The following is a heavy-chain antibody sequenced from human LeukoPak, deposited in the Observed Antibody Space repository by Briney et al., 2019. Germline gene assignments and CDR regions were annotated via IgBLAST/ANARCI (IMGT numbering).Heavy chain of an antibody. D-gene: IGHD6-19*01. CDR1: GFTFSSYE. Sequence: GGSLRLSCAASGFTFSSYEMNWVRQAPGKGLEWVANIKQDGSEKYYVDSVKGRFTISRDNAKNSLYLQMNSLRAEDTAVYYCSRGGTIAVAAVDYWGQGTLVTVSS. J-gene: IGHJ4*02. CDR2: IKQDGSEK. CDR3: SRGGTIAVAAVDY. V-gene: IGHV3-7*01.